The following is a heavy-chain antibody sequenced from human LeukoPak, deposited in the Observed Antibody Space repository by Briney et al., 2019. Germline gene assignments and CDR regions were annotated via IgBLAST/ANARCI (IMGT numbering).Heavy chain of an antibody. CDR1: GGSISSGGYY. D-gene: IGHD3-16*02. V-gene: IGHV4-31*03. J-gene: IGHJ4*02. Sequence: SETLSLTCTVSGGSISSGGYYWSWIRQHPGKGLEWIGYTYYSGSTYYNPSLKSRVTISVDTSKNQFSLKLSSVTAADTAVYYCARDHDYVWGSYRYRVIDYWGQGTLVTVSS. CDR2: TYYSGST. CDR3: ARDHDYVWGSYRYRVIDY.